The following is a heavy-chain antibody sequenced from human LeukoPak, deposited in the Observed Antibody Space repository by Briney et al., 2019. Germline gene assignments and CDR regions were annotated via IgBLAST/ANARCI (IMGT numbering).Heavy chain of an antibody. CDR3: ARARALYSSGWYGLFDY. D-gene: IGHD6-19*01. CDR2: IKQDGSEK. Sequence: GGSLRLSCAASGFTFSSYWMSCVRQTPGKGLEWVANIKQDGSEKYYVDSVKGRFTISRDNAKNSLYLQMNSLRAEDAAVYYCARARALYSSGWYGLFDYWGQGTLVTVSS. J-gene: IGHJ4*02. V-gene: IGHV3-7*01. CDR1: GFTFSSYW.